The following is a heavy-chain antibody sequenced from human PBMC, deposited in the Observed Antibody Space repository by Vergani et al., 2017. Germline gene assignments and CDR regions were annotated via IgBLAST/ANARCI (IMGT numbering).Heavy chain of an antibody. CDR2: ISAYNGNT. D-gene: IGHD6-6*01. CDR1: GGTFSSYA. Sequence: QVQLVQSGAEVKKPGSSVKVSCKASGGTFSSYAISWVRQAPGQGLEWMGGISAYNGNTNYAQKLQGRVTMTTDTSTSTAYMELRSLRSDDTAVYYCARDNSIAARRKMDYWGQGTLVTVSS. CDR3: ARDNSIAARRKMDY. J-gene: IGHJ4*02. V-gene: IGHV1-18*01.